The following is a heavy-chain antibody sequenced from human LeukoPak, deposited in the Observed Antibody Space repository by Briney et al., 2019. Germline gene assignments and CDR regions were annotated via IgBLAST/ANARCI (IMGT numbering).Heavy chain of an antibody. CDR2: INHSGST. CDR3: ARHRGYYGSGSYYRRYYFDY. J-gene: IGHJ4*02. D-gene: IGHD3-10*01. CDR1: GGSISSYY. Sequence: SETLSLTCTVSGGSISSYYWSWIRQPPGKGLEWIGEINHSGSTNYNPSLKSRVTISVDTSKNQFSLKLSSVTAADTAVYYCARHRGYYGSGSYYRRYYFDYWGQGTLVTVSS. V-gene: IGHV4-34*01.